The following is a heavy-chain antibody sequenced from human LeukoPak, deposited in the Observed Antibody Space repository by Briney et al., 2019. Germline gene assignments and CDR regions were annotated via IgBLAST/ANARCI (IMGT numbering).Heavy chain of an antibody. J-gene: IGHJ4*02. D-gene: IGHD4-11*01. CDR3: ARGGDFSNL. V-gene: IGHV4-34*01. CDR1: GGSLSGNY. Sequence: PSETLSLTCAVYGGSLSGNYWTWIRQLPGKGLEWIGEINHSGYTSYNPSLKSRVTISLDRSKNQFSLKQSSVTAADTAVYFCARGGDFSNLWGQGTLVTVSS. CDR2: INHSGYT.